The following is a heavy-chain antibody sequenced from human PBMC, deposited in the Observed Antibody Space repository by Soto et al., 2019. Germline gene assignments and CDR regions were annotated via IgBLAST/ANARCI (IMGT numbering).Heavy chain of an antibody. J-gene: IGHJ4*02. CDR2: VSHDGRNT. V-gene: IGHV3-30*03. D-gene: IGHD6-19*01. CDR1: GFTFSDYA. CDR3: AQGGRPRLVTSDFNY. Sequence: VQLVESGGGVVQPGRSLRLSCAASGFTFSDYAMHWVRQAPGKGLEWVAVVSHDGRNTHYAESVKGRLNISRDTSYTKFSLVITCPRAEDTAVYSCAQGGRPRLVTSDFNYWGQGALVTVSS.